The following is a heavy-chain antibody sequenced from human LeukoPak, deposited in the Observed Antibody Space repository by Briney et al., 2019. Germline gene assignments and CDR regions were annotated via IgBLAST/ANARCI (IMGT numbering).Heavy chain of an antibody. CDR3: AGDFDY. J-gene: IGHJ4*02. CDR1: GFTFSSYW. V-gene: IGHV3-7*01. CDR2: IKQDGSEK. Sequence: GGSLRLSCAASGFTFSSYWMSWVRQAPGKGLEWVANIKQDGSEKYYVDSVKGRFTISRDNSGNTLYLQMNSLGVEDTAVYYCAGDFDYWGQGTLVTVSS.